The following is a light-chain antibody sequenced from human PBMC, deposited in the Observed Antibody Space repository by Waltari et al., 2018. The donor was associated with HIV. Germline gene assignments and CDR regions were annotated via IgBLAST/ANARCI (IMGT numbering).Light chain of an antibody. J-gene: IGLJ3*02. CDR2: SNN. CDR1: SSNIGSNT. V-gene: IGLV1-44*01. CDR3: ATWDDSLSWV. Sequence: QSVLTQPPSASGTPGRRVTISCSGSSSNIGSNTVNWYQQLPETAPKLLIYSNNHRPSGVPDRFSGSKSGTSASLAISGLQSEDEADYYCATWDDSLSWVFGGGTKLTVL.